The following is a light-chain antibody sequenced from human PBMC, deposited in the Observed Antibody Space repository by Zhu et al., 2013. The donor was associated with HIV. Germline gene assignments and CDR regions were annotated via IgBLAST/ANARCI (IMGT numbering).Light chain of an antibody. V-gene: IGKV3-15*01. CDR3: QQSNNWPLT. J-gene: IGKJ3*01. CDR2: GAS. Sequence: IVLTQSPGTLSLSPGERVTLSCRASQSVSSTLAWYQQKPGQAPRLLIYGASTRATGIPARFSGSGSGTEFTLTISSLQSEDFAVYYCQQSNNWPLTFGPGTKVDIK. CDR1: QSVSST.